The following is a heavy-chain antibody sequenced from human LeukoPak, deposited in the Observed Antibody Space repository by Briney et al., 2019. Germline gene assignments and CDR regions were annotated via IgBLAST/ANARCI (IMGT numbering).Heavy chain of an antibody. CDR2: IGGRDGST. D-gene: IGHD2-2*01. Sequence: GGSLRLSCAASGFTFSSYGMSWVRQAPGKGLEWVSAIGGRDGSTYYADSVKGRFTISRDNSKNTLYVQMNSLRAEDTAVYYCAKRSVVVPAAMGPAFDYWGQGTLVTVSS. CDR1: GFTFSSYG. CDR3: AKRSVVVPAAMGPAFDY. V-gene: IGHV3-23*01. J-gene: IGHJ4*02.